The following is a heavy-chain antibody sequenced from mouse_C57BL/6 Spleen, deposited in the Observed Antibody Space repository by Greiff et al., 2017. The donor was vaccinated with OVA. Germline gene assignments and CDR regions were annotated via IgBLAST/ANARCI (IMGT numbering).Heavy chain of an antibody. CDR2: IDPEDGET. CDR1: GFNIKDYY. D-gene: IGHD2-1*01. CDR3: ASGNYDWYFDV. Sequence: EVQLQQSGAELVKPGASVKLSCTASGFNIKDYYMHWAKQRTEQGLEWIGRIDPEDGETKYAPKFPGKATITADTSSNTAYLQLSSLTSDDTAVYYCASGNYDWYFDVWGTGTTVTVSS. J-gene: IGHJ1*03. V-gene: IGHV14-2*01.